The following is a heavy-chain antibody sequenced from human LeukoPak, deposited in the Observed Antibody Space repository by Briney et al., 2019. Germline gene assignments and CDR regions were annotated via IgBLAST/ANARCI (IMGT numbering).Heavy chain of an antibody. V-gene: IGHV3-30*02. CDR3: AKDPLGYCSRASCRYLDY. J-gene: IGHJ4*02. Sequence: PGGSLRLSCAASGFTFSSYGMHWVRQAPGKGLEWVAFIQYDGSNKYYADSVKGRFTISRDNSKNTLFLRMNSLRPEDAAVFYCAKDPLGYCSRASCRYLDYWGQGTLVTVSS. CDR1: GFTFSSYG. CDR2: IQYDGSNK. D-gene: IGHD2-2*01.